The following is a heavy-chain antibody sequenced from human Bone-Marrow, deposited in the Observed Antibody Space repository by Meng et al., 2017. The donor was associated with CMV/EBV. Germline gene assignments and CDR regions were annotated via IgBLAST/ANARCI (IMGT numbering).Heavy chain of an antibody. CDR3: VQTLY. J-gene: IGHJ4*02. Sequence: GESLKISCAASGFTFSTYWMHWVRQAPGKGLEWLSYITSSGRTIYYADSVKGRFTISRDNAKNSLHLQMNNLRAEDTAIYYCVQTLYWGQGTLVTVSS. V-gene: IGHV3-48*04. CDR1: GFTFSTYW. CDR2: ITSSGRTI. D-gene: IGHD3-16*01.